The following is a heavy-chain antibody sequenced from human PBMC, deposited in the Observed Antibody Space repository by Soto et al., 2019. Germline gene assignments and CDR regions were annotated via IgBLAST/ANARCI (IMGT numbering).Heavy chain of an antibody. CDR2: INSDGSTT. D-gene: IGHD3-10*01. J-gene: IGHJ2*01. CDR3: GSVGVGHWYFDL. CDR1: GFTFSSYW. V-gene: IGHV3-74*01. Sequence: EVQLVESGGGLVQPGGSLRLSCAASGFTFSSYWMHWVRQAPGKGLVWVSRINSDGSTTSYADSVRGRFTISRDNAKNTLYLQMNSLRAEDTAVYYCGSVGVGHWYFDLWGRGTLVTVSS.